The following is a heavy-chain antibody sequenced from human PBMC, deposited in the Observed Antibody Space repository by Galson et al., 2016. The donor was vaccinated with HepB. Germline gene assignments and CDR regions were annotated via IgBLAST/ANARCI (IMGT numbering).Heavy chain of an antibody. Sequence: ETLSLPCTVYGGSISNYYWCWIRHPPGKGLAWIANIYYSGSTYNNPSLERRVTISVDTSKNQFSLELSSVTAAVTAVYYCARRYSYGTFDYGGQGTLVTFSS. CDR3: ARRYSYGTFDY. J-gene: IGHJ4*02. D-gene: IGHD5-18*01. CDR2: IYYSGST. V-gene: IGHV4-39*01. CDR1: GGSISNYY.